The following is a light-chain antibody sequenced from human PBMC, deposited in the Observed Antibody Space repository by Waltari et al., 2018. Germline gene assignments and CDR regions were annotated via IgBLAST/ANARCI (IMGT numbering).Light chain of an antibody. CDR3: QQSHGTPYT. CDR1: QRIGVY. J-gene: IGKJ2*01. Sequence: DIQMTQSPSSLSASVGDRVTITCRASQRIGVYFNWYRNKPGQAPTLLIFGAAKLQGGVPSRFTGGGSGTEFTLTIMSLQPEDFATYYCQQSHGTPYTFGQGTKVE. CDR2: GAA. V-gene: IGKV1-39*01.